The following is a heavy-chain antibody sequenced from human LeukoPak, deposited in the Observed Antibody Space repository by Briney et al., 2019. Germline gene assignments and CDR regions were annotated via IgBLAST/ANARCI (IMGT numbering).Heavy chain of an antibody. J-gene: IGHJ4*02. CDR3: AKDISRPSRFSSSWPRSWPLGNS. V-gene: IGHV3-43*01. D-gene: IGHD6-13*01. CDR2: ISWDGGST. Sequence: GGSLRLSCAASGFTFDDCTMHWVRQAPGKGLEWVSLISWDGGSTYYADSVKGRFTISRDNSKNSLYLQMNSLRTEDTALYYCAKDISRPSRFSSSWPRSWPLGNSWGQGTLVTVSS. CDR1: GFTFDDCT.